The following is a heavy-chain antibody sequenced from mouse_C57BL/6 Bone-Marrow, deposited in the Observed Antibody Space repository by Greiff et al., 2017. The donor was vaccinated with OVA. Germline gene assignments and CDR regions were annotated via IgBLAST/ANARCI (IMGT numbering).Heavy chain of an antibody. CDR2: ISSGGSYT. V-gene: IGHV5-6*01. D-gene: IGHD4-1*01. CDR1: GFTFSSYG. J-gene: IGHJ3*01. Sequence: EVHLVESGGDLVKPGGSLKLSCAASGFTFSSYGMSWVRQTPDKRLEWVATISSGGSYTYYPDSVKGRFTISRDNAKNTLYLQMSSLKSEDTAMYYCARRLGPWFAYWGQGTLVTVSA. CDR3: ARRLGPWFAY.